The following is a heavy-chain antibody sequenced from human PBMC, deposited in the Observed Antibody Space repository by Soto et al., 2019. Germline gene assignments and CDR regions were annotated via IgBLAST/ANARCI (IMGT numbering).Heavy chain of an antibody. CDR2: IYYSGST. V-gene: IGHV4-59*01. CDR3: ARGPGYYYYYMDV. J-gene: IGHJ6*03. CDR1: GGSISSYY. Sequence: SETLSLTCTVSGGSISSYYWSWIRQPPEKGLEWIGYIYYSGSTNYNPSLKSRVTISVDTSKNQFSLKLSSVTAADTAVYYCARGPGYYYYYMDVWGKGTTVTVSS.